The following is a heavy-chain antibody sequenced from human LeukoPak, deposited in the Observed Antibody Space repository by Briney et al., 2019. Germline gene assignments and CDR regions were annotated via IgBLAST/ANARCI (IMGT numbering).Heavy chain of an antibody. Sequence: GGSLRLSCAASGFTFSSYWMSWVRQAPGKGLECVANIKQDGSEKYYVDSVKGRFTISRDNAKTSLYLQMNSLRAEDTAVYYCARGKIGYYYGDYDGYWGQGTLVTVSS. J-gene: IGHJ4*02. V-gene: IGHV3-7*02. CDR3: ARGKIGYYYGDYDGY. CDR1: GFTFSSYW. D-gene: IGHD4-17*01. CDR2: IKQDGSEK.